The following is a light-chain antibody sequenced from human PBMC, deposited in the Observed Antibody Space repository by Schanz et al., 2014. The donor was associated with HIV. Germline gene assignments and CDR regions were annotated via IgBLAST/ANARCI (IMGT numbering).Light chain of an antibody. V-gene: IGLV2-14*03. J-gene: IGLJ1*01. CDR2: DVS. CDR3: SSYTSSLTRV. Sequence: QSALTQPPSASGSPGQSVTISCTGTSSDVGTYDYVSWYQQHPGKAPKLMIYDVSYRPSGVSNRFSGSKSGNTASLTISGLQAEDEADYFCSSYTSSLTRVFGTGTKVTVL. CDR1: SSDVGTYDY.